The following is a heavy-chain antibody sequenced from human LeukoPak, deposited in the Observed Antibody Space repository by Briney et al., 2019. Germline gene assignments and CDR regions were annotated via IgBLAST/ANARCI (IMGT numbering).Heavy chain of an antibody. CDR1: GGSISSYY. CDR2: IYYSAST. D-gene: IGHD2-15*01. J-gene: IGHJ3*02. Sequence: KASETLSLTCTVSGGSISSYYWSWIRQPPGKGLEWIGYIYYSASTNYNPSLKSRVTISVDTSKNQFSLKLSSVTAADTAVYYCARQYCSGGSCYLTAFDIWGQGTMVTVSS. CDR3: ARQYCSGGSCYLTAFDI. V-gene: IGHV4-59*08.